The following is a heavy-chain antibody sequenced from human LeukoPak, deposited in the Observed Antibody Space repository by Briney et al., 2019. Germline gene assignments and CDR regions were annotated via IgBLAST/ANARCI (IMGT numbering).Heavy chain of an antibody. V-gene: IGHV4-39*01. CDR2: IYYSGST. CDR1: GGSISSSSYY. CDR3: ARLRRLGYYYGSGSYYNWFDP. J-gene: IGHJ5*02. D-gene: IGHD3-10*01. Sequence: PSETLSLTCTVPGGSISSSSYYWGWIRQPPGKGLEWIGSIYYSGSTYYNPSLKSRVTISVDTSKNQFSLKLSSVTAADTAVYYCARLRRLGYYYGSGSYYNWFDPWGQGTLVTVSS.